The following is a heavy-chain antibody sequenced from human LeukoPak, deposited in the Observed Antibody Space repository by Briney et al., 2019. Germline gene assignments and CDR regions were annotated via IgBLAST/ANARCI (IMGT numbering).Heavy chain of an antibody. CDR1: GYTFTGYY. J-gene: IGHJ3*02. CDR2: INPNSGGT. V-gene: IGHV1-2*06. CDR3: ARIEQWLVSNAFDI. D-gene: IGHD6-19*01. Sequence: ASVTVSCKASGYTFTGYYIHWVRQAPGQGLEWMGRINPNSGGTNYAQKFQGRVTMTRDTSISTAYMELSRLRSDDTAVYYCARIEQWLVSNAFDIWGQGTMVTVSS.